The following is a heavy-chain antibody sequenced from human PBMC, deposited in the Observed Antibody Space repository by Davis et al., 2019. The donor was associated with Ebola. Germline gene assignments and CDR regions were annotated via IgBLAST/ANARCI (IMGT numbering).Heavy chain of an antibody. CDR1: GFTFSNAW. CDR3: AKDQTSCSGGSCYLFYYYYYGMDV. Sequence: GESLKISCAASGFTFSNAWMSWVRQAPGKGLEWVAVISYDGSNKYYADSVKGRFTISRDNSKNTLYLQMNSLRAEDTAVYYCAKDQTSCSGGSCYLFYYYYYGMDVWGKGTTVTVSS. V-gene: IGHV3-30*18. J-gene: IGHJ6*04. CDR2: ISYDGSNK. D-gene: IGHD2-15*01.